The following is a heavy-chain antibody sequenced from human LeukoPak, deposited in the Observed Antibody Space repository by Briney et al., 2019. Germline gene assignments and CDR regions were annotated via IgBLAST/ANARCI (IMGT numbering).Heavy chain of an antibody. Sequence: GGSLRLSCAASGFTFSSYSMNWVRQAPGKGLEWASSISSSSSYIYYADSVKGRFTISRDNAKNSLYLQMNSLRAEDTAVYYCARDNIVGAGGYYFDYWGQGTLVTVSS. V-gene: IGHV3-21*01. CDR2: ISSSSSYI. D-gene: IGHD1-26*01. J-gene: IGHJ4*02. CDR3: ARDNIVGAGGYYFDY. CDR1: GFTFSSYS.